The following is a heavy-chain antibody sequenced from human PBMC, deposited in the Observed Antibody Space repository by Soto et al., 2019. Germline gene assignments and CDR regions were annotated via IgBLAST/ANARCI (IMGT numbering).Heavy chain of an antibody. CDR2: INAGNGNT. V-gene: IGHV1-3*01. CDR3: ARVRARYYDSSGPAGY. CDR1: GYTFTSYA. J-gene: IGHJ4*02. D-gene: IGHD3-22*01. Sequence: GASVKVSCKASGYTFTSYAMHWVRQAPGQRLEWMGWINAGNGNTKYSQNFQGRVTITRDTSASTAYMELSSLRSEDTAVYYCARVRARYYDSSGPAGYWGQGTLVTVSS.